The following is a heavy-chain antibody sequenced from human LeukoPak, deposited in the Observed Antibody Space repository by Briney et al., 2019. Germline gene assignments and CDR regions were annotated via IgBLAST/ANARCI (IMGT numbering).Heavy chain of an antibody. J-gene: IGHJ4*02. D-gene: IGHD3-10*01. Sequence: ASVKVSCKASGYTFTGYYMHWVRQAPGQGLEWMGWISPNSGGTNYAPKFQGRVTMTRDTSISTAYMELSSLRSDDTAVYYCARAQSTYFYGSGTYYNVDFWGQGTLVTVSS. CDR3: ARAQSTYFYGSGTYYNVDF. CDR2: ISPNSGGT. CDR1: GYTFTGYY. V-gene: IGHV1-2*02.